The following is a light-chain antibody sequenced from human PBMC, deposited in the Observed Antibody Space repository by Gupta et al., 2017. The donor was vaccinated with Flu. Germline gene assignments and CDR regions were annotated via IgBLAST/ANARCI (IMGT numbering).Light chain of an antibody. J-gene: IGKJ4*01. CDR1: QRISSY. V-gene: IGKV1-39*01. Sequence: PSSLSAAVGDRVTITCRASQRISSYLNWYQQKPGKAPKLLIYAASSLQSGVPSRFSGSGSGTDFTLTISRLQPEDFATYYCQQSHSTPLTFGGGTKVEIK. CDR2: AAS. CDR3: QQSHSTPLT.